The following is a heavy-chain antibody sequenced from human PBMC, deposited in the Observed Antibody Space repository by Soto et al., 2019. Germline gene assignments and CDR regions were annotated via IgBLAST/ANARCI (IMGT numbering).Heavy chain of an antibody. J-gene: IGHJ6*02. CDR1: GYTFTSYG. CDR3: ARVRGVLDLYYYYGMDV. D-gene: IGHD3-10*01. CDR2: ISAYNGNT. V-gene: IGHV1-18*01. Sequence: ASVKVSCKASGYTFTSYGISWVRQAPGQGLEWMGWISAYNGNTNYAQKLQGRVTMTTDTSTSTAYMELRSLRSDDTAVYYCARVRGVLDLYYYYGMDVWGQGTTVTVSS.